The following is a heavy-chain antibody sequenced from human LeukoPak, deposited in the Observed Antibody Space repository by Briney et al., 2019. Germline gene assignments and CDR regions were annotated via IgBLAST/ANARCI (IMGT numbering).Heavy chain of an antibody. Sequence: PSETLSLTCAVYGGSFSGYYWSWIRQPPGKGLEWIGEINHSGSTNYNPSLKSRVTISVDTSKNQFSLKLSSVTATDTAVYYCARKRITMVRGVIITGPFDYWGQGTLVTVSS. V-gene: IGHV4-34*01. CDR1: GGSFSGYY. J-gene: IGHJ4*02. D-gene: IGHD3-10*01. CDR2: INHSGST. CDR3: ARKRITMVRGVIITGPFDY.